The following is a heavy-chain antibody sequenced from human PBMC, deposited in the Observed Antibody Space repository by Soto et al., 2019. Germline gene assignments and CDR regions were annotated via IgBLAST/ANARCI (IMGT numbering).Heavy chain of an antibody. V-gene: IGHV4-59*08. CDR2: IYFTGST. CDR1: GDSISSHY. J-gene: IGHJ4*02. Sequence: PSETLSLTCAVSGDSISSHYWNWVRQTPGKGLEWIGCIYFTGSTIYNPSLESRVTMSVDTSKTQFSLRLSSVTAADTAVYFCARTHGIAVAGFDYWGQGTLVTVSS. CDR3: ARTHGIAVAGFDY. D-gene: IGHD6-19*01.